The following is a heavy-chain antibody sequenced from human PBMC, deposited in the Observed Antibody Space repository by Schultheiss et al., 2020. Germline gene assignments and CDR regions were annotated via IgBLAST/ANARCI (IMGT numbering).Heavy chain of an antibody. CDR2: IYYSGST. D-gene: IGHD5-24*01. V-gene: IGHV4-59*12. CDR1: GVSINDYY. Sequence: SETLSLTCTVSGVSINDYYCSWIRQPPGKGLEWIGYIYYSGSTNYNPSLKSRVTISVDTSKNQFSLKLSSVTAADTAVYYCASSPRWTMAFDYWGQGTLVTVSS. CDR3: ASSPRWTMAFDY. J-gene: IGHJ4*02.